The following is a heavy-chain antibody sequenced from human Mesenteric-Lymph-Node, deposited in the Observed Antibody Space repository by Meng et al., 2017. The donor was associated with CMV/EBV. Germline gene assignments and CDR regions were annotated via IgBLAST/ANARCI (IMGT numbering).Heavy chain of an antibody. CDR3: ARDVRGRTGDS. CDR2: INHSGST. J-gene: IGHJ4*02. V-gene: IGHV4-34*01. Sequence: SQTLSLTCAVYGGSFSGYYWSWIRQPPGKGLEWIGEINHSGSTNYNPSLKSRLTMSVDTSKSQFSLNLTSVTAADTAVYYCARDVRGRTGDSWGQGTLVTVSS. CDR1: GGSFSGYY. D-gene: IGHD7-27*01.